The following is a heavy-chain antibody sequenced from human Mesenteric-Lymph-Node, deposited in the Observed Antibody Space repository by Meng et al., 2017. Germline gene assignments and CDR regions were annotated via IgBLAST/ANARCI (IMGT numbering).Heavy chain of an antibody. D-gene: IGHD5-18*01. CDR1: GGSFSGYY. CDR3: ARRGYSYGYGQTFDY. V-gene: IGHV4-34*01. CDR2: IYYSGST. J-gene: IGHJ4*02. Sequence: SETLSLTCAVYGGSFSGYYWSWIRQPPGKGLEWIGSIYYSGSTYYNPSLKSRVTISVDTSKNQFSLKLSSVTAADTAVYYCARRGYSYGYGQTFDYWGQGTLVTVSS.